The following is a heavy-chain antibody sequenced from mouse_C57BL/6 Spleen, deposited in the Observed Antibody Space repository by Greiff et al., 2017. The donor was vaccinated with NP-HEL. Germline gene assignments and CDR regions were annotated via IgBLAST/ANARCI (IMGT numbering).Heavy chain of an antibody. Sequence: EVQLQQSGAELVRPGASVKLSCTASGFNIKDDYMHWVKQRPEQGLEWIGWIDPENGDTEYASKFQGKATITADTSSNTAYLQLSSLTSEDTAVYYCTMEPNWAYWGQGTLVTVSA. CDR1: GFNIKDDY. CDR3: TMEPNWAY. CDR2: IDPENGDT. D-gene: IGHD4-1*01. V-gene: IGHV14-4*01. J-gene: IGHJ3*01.